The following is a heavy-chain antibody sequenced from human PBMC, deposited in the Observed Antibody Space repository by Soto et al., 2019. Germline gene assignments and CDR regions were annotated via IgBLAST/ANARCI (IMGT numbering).Heavy chain of an antibody. CDR1: GGTFSSYA. CDR2: IIPIFGTA. D-gene: IGHD2-2*01. Sequence: QVQLVQSGAEVKKPGSSVKVSCKASGGTFSSYAISWVRQAPGQGLEWMGGIIPIFGTANYAQKFQGRVTITADESTSTAFIGLSSLRAEETAVYYCARVIGYCSSTSCYEGADFQHWGQGTLVSDSS. V-gene: IGHV1-69*01. J-gene: IGHJ1*01. CDR3: ARVIGYCSSTSCYEGADFQH.